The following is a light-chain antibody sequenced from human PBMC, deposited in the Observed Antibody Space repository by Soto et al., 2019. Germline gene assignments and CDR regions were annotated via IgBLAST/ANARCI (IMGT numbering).Light chain of an antibody. CDR3: SSYTTSSTYV. CDR1: SNDIGSYNY. CDR2: DVS. V-gene: IGLV2-14*03. J-gene: IGLJ1*01. Sequence: QSALTQPASVSGSPGQSITISCTGTSNDIGSYNYVSWYQHHPDKAPKLMIYDVSNRPSGVSNRFFGSKSGNTASLTISGLQAEDEADYYWSSYTTSSTYVFGAGTKVTVL.